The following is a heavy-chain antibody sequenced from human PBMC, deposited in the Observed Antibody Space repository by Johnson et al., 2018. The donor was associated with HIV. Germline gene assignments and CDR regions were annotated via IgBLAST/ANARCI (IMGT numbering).Heavy chain of an antibody. D-gene: IGHD4-11*01. Sequence: VQLVESGGGLVKPGESLRLSCAASGFTFSNAWMSWVRQAPGRGLEWVGRIRGKTDGGTTGYAAPVKVRFTIPRDDSKNTLYLQMNSLKTEDTAVYYCSTDVTDTVTTYYNAFDVWGQGTMVTVSS. CDR1: GFTFSNAW. CDR2: IRGKTDGGTT. V-gene: IGHV3-15*01. J-gene: IGHJ3*01. CDR3: STDVTDTVTTYYNAFDV.